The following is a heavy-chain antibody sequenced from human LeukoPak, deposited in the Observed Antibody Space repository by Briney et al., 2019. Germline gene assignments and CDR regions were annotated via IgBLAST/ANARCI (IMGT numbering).Heavy chain of an antibody. CDR1: GYTFTDYY. CDR2: VDPEDGET. CDR3: ATRDSSGTGGAFDI. Sequence: ASVKVSCKVTGYTFTDYYMHWVQQAPGKGLEWMGLVDPEDGETIYAEKFQGRVTITADTSTDTAYKELSSLRSEDTAVYYCATRDSSGTGGAFDIWGQGTMVTVSS. D-gene: IGHD3-22*01. J-gene: IGHJ3*02. V-gene: IGHV1-69-2*01.